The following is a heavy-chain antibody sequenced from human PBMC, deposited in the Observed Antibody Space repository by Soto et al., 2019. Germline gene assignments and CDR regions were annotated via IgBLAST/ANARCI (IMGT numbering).Heavy chain of an antibody. CDR2: IDDGGST. CDR3: ARDFDY. J-gene: IGHJ4*02. Sequence: SETLSLTCTVSGDSVSSRSYSWSWIRQPPGRGLEWIGNIDDGGSTDYNPSLKSRVTISRDTSKNQFSLKLSSVTAADTAVYYCARDFDYWGQGILVTVSS. V-gene: IGHV4-61*01. CDR1: GDSVSSRSYS.